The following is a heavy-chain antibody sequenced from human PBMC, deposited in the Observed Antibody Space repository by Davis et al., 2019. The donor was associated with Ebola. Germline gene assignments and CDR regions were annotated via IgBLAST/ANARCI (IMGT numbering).Heavy chain of an antibody. CDR1: GFTFSSYS. D-gene: IGHD2-2*02. V-gene: IGHV3-21*01. Sequence: GESLKISCAASGFTFSSYSMNWVRQAPGKGLEWVSSISSSSSYIYYADSVKGRFTISRDNPKNSLYLQMNSLRAEDTAVYYCARGSSASSYTGGDVWGQGTTVTVSS. CDR3: ARGSSASSYTGGDV. J-gene: IGHJ6*02. CDR2: ISSSSSYI.